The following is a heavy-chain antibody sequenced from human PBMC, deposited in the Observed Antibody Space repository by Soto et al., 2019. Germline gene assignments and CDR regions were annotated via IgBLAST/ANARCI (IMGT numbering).Heavy chain of an antibody. CDR1: GYSFTSYW. Sequence: GESLKISCKGSGYSFTSYWIGWVRQMPGKGLEWMGIIYPGDSDTRYSPSFQGQVTISADKSISTAYLQWSSLKASDTAMYYCARVGYDSSGYYYLYYFDYWGQGTLVTSPQ. V-gene: IGHV5-51*01. D-gene: IGHD3-22*01. J-gene: IGHJ4*02. CDR2: IYPGDSDT. CDR3: ARVGYDSSGYYYLYYFDY.